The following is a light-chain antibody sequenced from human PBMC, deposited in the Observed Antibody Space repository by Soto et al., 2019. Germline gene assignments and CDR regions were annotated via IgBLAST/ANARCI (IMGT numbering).Light chain of an antibody. CDR2: DAS. Sequence: EIVLPHSPATWPCLQGARPPLSGRASQSVSGSLAWYQQKPGQAPRLLIYDASTRATGIPARFSGSGSGTDFTLTISSLEPEDFAVYYCQQRSNWPLTFGGGTKVEIK. CDR1: QSVSGS. V-gene: IGKV3-11*01. CDR3: QQRSNWPLT. J-gene: IGKJ4*01.